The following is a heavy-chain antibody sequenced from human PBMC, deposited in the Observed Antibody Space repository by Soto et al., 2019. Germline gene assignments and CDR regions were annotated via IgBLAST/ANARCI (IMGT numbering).Heavy chain of an antibody. J-gene: IGHJ6*03. CDR2: IYYSGST. CDR1: GGSISSYY. V-gene: IGHV4-59*01. Sequence: SETLSLTCTVSGGSISSYYWSWIRQPPGKGLEWIGYIYYSGSTNYNPSLKSRVTISVDTSKNQFSLKLSSVTAADTAVYYCARANLNVYDYYYDMDVWGKGTTVTVSS. CDR3: ARANLNVYDYYYDMDV.